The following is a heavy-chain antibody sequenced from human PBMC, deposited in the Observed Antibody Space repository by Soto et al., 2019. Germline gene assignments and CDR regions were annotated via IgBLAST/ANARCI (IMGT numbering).Heavy chain of an antibody. Sequence: QLQLQESGPGLVKPSETLSLTCTVSGGSISSSSYYWVWFRQPPGQGLEWIGSIYYSGSTYYNPARKSRDTISVDTSKTHFSLKLSSVTAAYTDVYYCARHDGNSGDPLPNWFDPWGQGTLVTVSS. CDR1: GGSISSSSYY. CDR2: IYYSGST. D-gene: IGHD4-17*01. CDR3: ARHDGNSGDPLPNWFDP. V-gene: IGHV4-39*01. J-gene: IGHJ5*02.